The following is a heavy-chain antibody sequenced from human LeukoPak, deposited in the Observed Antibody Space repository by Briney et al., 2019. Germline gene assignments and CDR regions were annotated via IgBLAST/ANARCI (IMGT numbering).Heavy chain of an antibody. V-gene: IGHV1-24*01. Sequence: ASVKVSCKVSGYNLTELSIHWVRQAPGKELEWVGGFDPADGKTIYAQKFQGRVTMTEDTSRDTAYMELSSLRSEDTALYYCATYDSSGLLDFWGQGTRVTVSS. J-gene: IGHJ4*02. CDR2: FDPADGKT. CDR1: GYNLTELS. D-gene: IGHD3-22*01. CDR3: ATYDSSGLLDF.